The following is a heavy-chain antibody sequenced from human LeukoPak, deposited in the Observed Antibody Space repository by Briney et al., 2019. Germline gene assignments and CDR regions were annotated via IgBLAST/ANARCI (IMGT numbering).Heavy chain of an antibody. D-gene: IGHD3-22*01. Sequence: PGGSLRLSCAASGFTFDDYAMHWVRQAPGKGLEWVSGISWNSGSIGYADSVKGRFTISRDNAKNSLYLQMNSLRAEDTALYYCAKGGYYDSSGFAFDIWGQGTMVTVSS. CDR1: GFTFDDYA. CDR3: AKGGYYDSSGFAFDI. V-gene: IGHV3-9*01. J-gene: IGHJ3*02. CDR2: ISWNSGSI.